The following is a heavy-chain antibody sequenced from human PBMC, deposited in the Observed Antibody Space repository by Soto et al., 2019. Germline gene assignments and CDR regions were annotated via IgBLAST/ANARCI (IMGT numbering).Heavy chain of an antibody. Sequence: QVQLQESGPGLVKPSETLSLTCTVSGGSINSYYWTWIRQPPGKGLEWIGYIYYTGSTSYNPSLKSRVTMSVDTSKNQFSLTLNSVTAADTAVYYCTRGSAGYREMFWGQGTLVTVSS. J-gene: IGHJ4*02. CDR3: TRGSAGYREMF. CDR2: IYYTGST. D-gene: IGHD6-13*01. V-gene: IGHV4-59*01. CDR1: GGSINSYY.